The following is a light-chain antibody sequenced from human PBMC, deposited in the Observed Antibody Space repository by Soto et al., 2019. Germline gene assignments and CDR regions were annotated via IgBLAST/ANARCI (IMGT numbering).Light chain of an antibody. CDR1: QSISNN. V-gene: IGKV3-11*01. Sequence: EIVLTQSPATLSLSPGERATLSCRASQSISNNLAWYQQKPGQAPRLLIYDASDRATGIPARFSGSGSGTDFTLTISSLEPEDFAVYYCQHRSSWPLTFGGGTKVEIK. CDR3: QHRSSWPLT. J-gene: IGKJ4*01. CDR2: DAS.